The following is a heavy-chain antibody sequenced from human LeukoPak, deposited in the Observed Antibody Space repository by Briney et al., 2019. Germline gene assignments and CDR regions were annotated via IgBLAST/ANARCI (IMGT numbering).Heavy chain of an antibody. CDR1: GYTFTSYA. J-gene: IGHJ5*02. Sequence: ASVKVSCKASGYTFTSYAMHWVRQAPGQGLEWMGWINPNSGGTNYAQKFQGRVTMTRDMSTSTDYMELSSLRSEDTAVYYCARDNSVEDTAWWFDPWGQGTLVTVSS. CDR3: ARDNSVEDTAWWFDP. V-gene: IGHV1-2*02. CDR2: INPNSGGT. D-gene: IGHD4-23*01.